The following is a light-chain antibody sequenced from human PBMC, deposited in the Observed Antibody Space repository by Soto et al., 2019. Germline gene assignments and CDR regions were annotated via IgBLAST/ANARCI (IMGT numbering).Light chain of an antibody. CDR3: QQYYSTPWT. J-gene: IGKJ1*01. CDR1: QSVLYSSNNKNY. Sequence: DIVMTQSPDSLAVSLGERATINCKSSQSVLYSSNNKNYLAWYQQKPGQPPKLLIYWASTRESGVPDRFSGSGSGTDFTLTISRLQAEDVAVYYCQQYYSTPWTFGQGNK. CDR2: WAS. V-gene: IGKV4-1*01.